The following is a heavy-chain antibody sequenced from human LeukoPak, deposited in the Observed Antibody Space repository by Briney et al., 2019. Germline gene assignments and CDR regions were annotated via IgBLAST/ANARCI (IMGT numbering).Heavy chain of an antibody. CDR2: ISWNSGSI. J-gene: IGHJ4*02. V-gene: IGHV3-9*01. CDR3: VKGPRGALYGGLYYFDY. Sequence: GGSLRLSCAASGFTFDDYAMHWVRQAPGKGLEWVSGISWNSGSIGYADSVKGRFTISRDNAKNSLYLQMNSLRAEDTALYYCVKGPRGALYGGLYYFDYWGQGTLVTVS. CDR1: GFTFDDYA. D-gene: IGHD2-21*01.